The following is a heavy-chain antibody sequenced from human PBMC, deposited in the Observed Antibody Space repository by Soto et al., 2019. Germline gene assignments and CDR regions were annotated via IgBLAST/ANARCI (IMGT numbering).Heavy chain of an antibody. CDR3: ARGKTYCSGGTCYEQFDY. CDR1: GEYFSDYY. CDR2: ITHSGSS. V-gene: IGHV4-34*01. J-gene: IGHJ4*02. D-gene: IGHD2-15*01. Sequence: SETLSRTSSVYGEYFSDYYCRRIRQPPGEGLEWIGEITHSGSSNYNPSLKSRLTMSVDTSKNQFSLKLRSVTAADTAVYYCARGKTYCSGGTCYEQFDYWGQG.